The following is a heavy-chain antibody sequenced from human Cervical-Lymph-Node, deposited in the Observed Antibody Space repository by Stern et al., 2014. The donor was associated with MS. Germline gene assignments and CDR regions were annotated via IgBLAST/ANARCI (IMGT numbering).Heavy chain of an antibody. J-gene: IGHJ4*02. D-gene: IGHD2-2*01. CDR3: VYTSSLGGVLFDY. CDR1: GYTFPTYG. CDR2: ISGSSGNT. V-gene: IGHV1-18*01. Sequence: QVQLVQSGAEVKKPGASVKVSCKASGYTFPTYGFNWVRQAPGQGLAWVGWISGSSGNTNYAPQVQGRVSMTTNTSTLTGYMELRNLRSDDTAVYYCVYTSSLGGVLFDYWGQGSLVTVSS.